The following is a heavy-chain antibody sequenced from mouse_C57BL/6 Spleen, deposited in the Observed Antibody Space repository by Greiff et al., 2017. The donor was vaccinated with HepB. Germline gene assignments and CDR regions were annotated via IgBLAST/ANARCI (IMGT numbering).Heavy chain of an antibody. V-gene: IGHV1-63*01. J-gene: IGHJ4*01. CDR3: ARSNDSNYDYAMDY. CDR1: GYTFTNYW. D-gene: IGHD2-5*01. Sequence: VQLQQSGAELVRPGTSVKMSCKASGYTFTNYWIGWAKQRPGHGLEWIGDIYPGGGYTNYNEKFKGKATLTADKSSSTAYMQFSSLTSEDSAIYYCARSNDSNYDYAMDYWGQGTSVTVSS. CDR2: IYPGGGYT.